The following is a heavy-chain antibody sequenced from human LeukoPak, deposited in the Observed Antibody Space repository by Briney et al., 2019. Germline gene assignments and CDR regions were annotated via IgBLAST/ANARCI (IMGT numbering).Heavy chain of an antibody. CDR1: GGSISSYY. CDR3: AREDYDILTGHTGFDY. Sequence: PSDTLSLTCTVSGGSISSYYWSWIRQPPGKGLEWIGYIYYSGSTNYNPSLKSRVTISVDTSKNQFSLKLSSVTAADTAVYYCAREDYDILTGHTGFDYWGQGTLVTVSS. V-gene: IGHV4-59*01. CDR2: IYYSGST. J-gene: IGHJ4*02. D-gene: IGHD3-9*01.